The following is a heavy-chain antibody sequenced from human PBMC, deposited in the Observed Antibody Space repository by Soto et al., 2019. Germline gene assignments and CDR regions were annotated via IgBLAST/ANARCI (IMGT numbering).Heavy chain of an antibody. D-gene: IGHD1-1*01. J-gene: IGHJ4*02. CDR1: GQSFSGHS. CDR3: ARGSGIVALPGELEDVKYDY. Sequence: QVQLQQWGAGLVKPSETLSLSCAVYGQSFSGHSWAWIRQPPGKGLEWIGEINESGSTYYNPSLKSRVTISTGTSENQFSLKLSSVSAADTAAYFCARGSGIVALPGELEDVKYDYWGQGTLVNVSS. CDR2: INESGST. V-gene: IGHV4-34*01.